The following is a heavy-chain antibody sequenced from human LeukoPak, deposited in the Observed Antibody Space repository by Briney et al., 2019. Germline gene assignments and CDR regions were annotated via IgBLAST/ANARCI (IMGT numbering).Heavy chain of an antibody. V-gene: IGHV5-51*01. D-gene: IGHD6-19*01. J-gene: IGHJ4*02. CDR1: RSFTNYW. Sequence: GESLKISCKGSRSFTNYWIGWVRQMPGKGLEWMGIIYPGDSDTRYSPPFQGQVTISADKSISTAYLQWSSLKASDTAMYYCVRQWQWLQNIDYWGQGTLVTVSS. CDR2: IYPGDSDT. CDR3: VRQWQWLQNIDY.